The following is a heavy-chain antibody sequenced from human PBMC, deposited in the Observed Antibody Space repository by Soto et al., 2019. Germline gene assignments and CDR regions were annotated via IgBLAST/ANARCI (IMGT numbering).Heavy chain of an antibody. Sequence: PGGSLRLSCAASGFTFSSYAMSWVRQAPGKGLEWVSRINSDGSSTSYADSVKGRFTISRDNAKNTLYLQMNSLRAEDTAVYYCAIRASYYDSSGYFDYWGQGTLVTVSS. CDR2: INSDGSST. J-gene: IGHJ4*02. V-gene: IGHV3-74*01. CDR3: AIRASYYDSSGYFDY. D-gene: IGHD3-22*01. CDR1: GFTFSSYA.